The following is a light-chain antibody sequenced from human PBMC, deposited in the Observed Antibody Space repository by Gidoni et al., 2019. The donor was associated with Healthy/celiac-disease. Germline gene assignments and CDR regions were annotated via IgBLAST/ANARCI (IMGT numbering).Light chain of an antibody. CDR1: NIGSKS. CDR3: QVWDSSSDHWV. CDR2: YDS. V-gene: IGLV3-21*04. Sequence: SYVLTQPPSVSVAPGTTARIACCGNNIGSKSVDWYQQMPGQAPVLVIYYDSDRPSGIPERFSGSNSGNTATLTISRVEAGDEADYYCQVWDSSSDHWVFGGGTKLTVL. J-gene: IGLJ3*02.